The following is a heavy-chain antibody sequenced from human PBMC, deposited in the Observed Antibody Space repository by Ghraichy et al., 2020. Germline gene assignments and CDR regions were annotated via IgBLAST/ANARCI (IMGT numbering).Heavy chain of an antibody. CDR3: ARDRSGYGEDY. J-gene: IGHJ4*02. CDR1: GAPFSSYA. D-gene: IGHD5-12*01. Sequence: SVKVSCKASGAPFSSYATSWVRQAPGQGLEWMGGIIPIFGTANYAQKFQGRVTITADESTSTAYMELSSLRSEDTAVYYCARDRSGYGEDYWGQGTLVTVSS. CDR2: IIPIFGTA. V-gene: IGHV1-69*13.